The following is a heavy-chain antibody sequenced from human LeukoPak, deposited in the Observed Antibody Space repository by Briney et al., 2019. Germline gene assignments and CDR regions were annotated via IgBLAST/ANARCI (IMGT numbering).Heavy chain of an antibody. D-gene: IGHD4-17*01. CDR3: ARVPKTTYFDY. V-gene: IGHV3-53*01. CDR2: IYSGGST. CDR1: GFTVSSKY. J-gene: IGHJ4*02. Sequence: GGSLRLSCAASGFTVSSKYMSWVRQAPGKGLEWVSVIYSGGSTDYADSVKGRFTISRDNSENTLHLQMNSLRAEDTAVYYCARVPKTTYFDYWGQGTLVTVSS.